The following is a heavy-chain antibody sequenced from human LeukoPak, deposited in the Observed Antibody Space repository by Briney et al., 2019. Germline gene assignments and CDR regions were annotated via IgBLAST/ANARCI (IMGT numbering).Heavy chain of an antibody. V-gene: IGHV4-59*01. D-gene: IGHD3-22*01. CDR2: IYYSGST. J-gene: IGHJ4*02. CDR3: AREIVDYYDSSGPIDY. Sequence: SETLSLTCTVSGGSISSYYWSWIRQPPGKGLEWIGYIYYSGSTNYNPSLTSRATISVDTSQNTFSLKLSSVPAADTAVYYCAREIVDYYDSSGPIDYWGQGTLVTVSS. CDR1: GGSISSYY.